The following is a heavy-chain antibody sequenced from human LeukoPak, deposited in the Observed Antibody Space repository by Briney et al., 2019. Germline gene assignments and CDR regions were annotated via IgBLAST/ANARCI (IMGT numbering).Heavy chain of an antibody. CDR1: GFTFSGSA. CDR3: TRPGDDYSNAMDV. D-gene: IGHD4-11*01. CDR2: IRSKANSYAT. J-gene: IGHJ6*04. V-gene: IGHV3-73*01. Sequence: PGGSLRLSCAASGFTFSGSAMHWVRQASGKGLEWVGRIRSKANSYATAYAASVKGRFTISRDDSKNTAYLQMNSLKTEDTAVYYCTRPGDDYSNAMDVWGKGTTVTVSS.